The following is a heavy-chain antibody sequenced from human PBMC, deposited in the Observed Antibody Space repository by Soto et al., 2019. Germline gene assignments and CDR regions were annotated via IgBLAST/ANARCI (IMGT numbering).Heavy chain of an antibody. CDR1: GGSISSSSYY. CDR3: VRQGNNYDGSGFFDY. D-gene: IGHD3-22*01. J-gene: IGHJ4*02. V-gene: IGHV4-39*01. Sequence: PSETLSLTCTVSGGSISSSSYYWGWIRQPPGRGLQWIGNIYLSGSTYYNPSLKSRVTVSVDTSKNEFSLKLGSVTAADTAVYYCVRQGNNYDGSGFFDYWGQGALVTVSS. CDR2: IYLSGST.